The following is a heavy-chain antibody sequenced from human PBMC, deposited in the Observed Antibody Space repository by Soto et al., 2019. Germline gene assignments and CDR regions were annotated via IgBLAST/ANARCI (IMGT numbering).Heavy chain of an antibody. J-gene: IGHJ4*02. CDR1: GGSISSGDYY. D-gene: IGHD2-15*01. Sequence: PSETLSLTCTVSGGSISSGDYYWSWIRQPPGKGLEWIGYIYYSGSTYYNPSLMSRVTISVDTSKNQFSLKLSSVTAADTAVYYCARCASSCSLGFWGQGTMGTVSS. CDR3: ARCASSCSLGF. CDR2: IYYSGST. V-gene: IGHV4-30-4*01.